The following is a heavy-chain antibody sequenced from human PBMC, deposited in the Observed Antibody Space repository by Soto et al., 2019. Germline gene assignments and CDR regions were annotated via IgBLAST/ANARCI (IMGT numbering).Heavy chain of an antibody. J-gene: IGHJ4*02. D-gene: IGHD2-21*02. Sequence: QVQLVQSGAEEKKPGASVKVSCKASGYTFTSYAMHWVRQAPGQRLEWMGWINAGNGNTKCSQKFQGRGTINTDTSATTAYAELNSLRPEDTYVDYRARRMVVVTALDYWGQGTLVTVS. CDR1: GYTFTSYA. CDR2: INAGNGNT. CDR3: ARRMVVVTALDY. V-gene: IGHV1-3*05.